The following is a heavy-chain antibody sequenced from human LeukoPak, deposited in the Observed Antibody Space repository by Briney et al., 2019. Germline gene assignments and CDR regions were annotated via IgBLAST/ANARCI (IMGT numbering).Heavy chain of an antibody. CDR3: ARDLTYCGGDCYLAYSYGMDV. J-gene: IGHJ6*02. CDR1: GYTYTSYY. D-gene: IGHD2-21*02. CDR2: TNPSGDST. V-gene: IGHV1-46*01. Sequence: ASVKVSCKASGYTYTSYYMHRVRQAPGQGLEWMGITNPSGDSTNYAQRFQGRVTMTSDSSTSTVYMELSSLRSEDTAVYYCARDLTYCGGDCYLAYSYGMDVWGQGTTVTVSS.